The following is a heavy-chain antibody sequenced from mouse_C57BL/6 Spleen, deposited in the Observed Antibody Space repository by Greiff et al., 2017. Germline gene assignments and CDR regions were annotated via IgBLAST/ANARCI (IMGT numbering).Heavy chain of an antibody. CDR2: INPNNGGT. CDR1: GYTFTDYY. Sequence: EVQLQQSGPELVKPGASVKISCKASGYTFTDYYMNWVKQSHGQSLEWIGDINPNNGGTSYNQKFKGKATLTVDKSSSTAYMELRSLTSEDSAVYYCAREGATRGTDWDGYYFDYWGQGTTLTVSS. J-gene: IGHJ2*01. V-gene: IGHV1-26*01. D-gene: IGHD4-1*01. CDR3: AREGATRGTDWDGYYFDY.